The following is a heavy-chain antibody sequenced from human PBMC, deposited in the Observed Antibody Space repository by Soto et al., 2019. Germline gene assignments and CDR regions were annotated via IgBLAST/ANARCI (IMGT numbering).Heavy chain of an antibody. CDR3: ARDLGRGYYDSSGYFFDY. J-gene: IGHJ4*02. Sequence: ASVKVSCKASGYTFTSYYMHWVRQAPGQGLEWMGIINPSGGSTSYAQKFQGRVTMTRDTSTSTVYMELSSLRSEDTAVYYCARDLGRGYYDSSGYFFDYWGQGTLGT. CDR2: INPSGGST. CDR1: GYTFTSYY. D-gene: IGHD3-22*01. V-gene: IGHV1-46*01.